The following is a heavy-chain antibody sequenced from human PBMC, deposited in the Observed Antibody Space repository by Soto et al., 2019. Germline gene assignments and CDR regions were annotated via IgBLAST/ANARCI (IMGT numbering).Heavy chain of an antibody. Sequence: PGESLKISCKGSGYSFTSYWIGWVRQMPGKSLEWMGIIYPGDSDTRYSPSFQGQVTISADKSISTAYLQWSSLKASDTAMYYCARHYVHSSSAYYYYGMDVWGQGTTVTVSS. CDR1: GYSFTSYW. D-gene: IGHD6-6*01. CDR2: IYPGDSDT. CDR3: ARHYVHSSSAYYYYGMDV. J-gene: IGHJ6*02. V-gene: IGHV5-51*01.